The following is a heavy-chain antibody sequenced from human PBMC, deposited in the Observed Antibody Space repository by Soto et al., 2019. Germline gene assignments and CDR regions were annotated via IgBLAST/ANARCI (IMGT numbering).Heavy chain of an antibody. CDR2: ISYDGSNK. Sequence: GGSLRLSCAASGFTFSSYGMHWVRQAPGKGLEWVAVISYDGSNKYFADSVKGRFTISRDISKNTLYLQMNSLRAEDTAVYYCAKDLRGYSGYVDYWGQGTLVTVSS. CDR1: GFTFSSYG. J-gene: IGHJ4*02. D-gene: IGHD5-12*01. V-gene: IGHV3-30*18. CDR3: AKDLRGYSGYVDY.